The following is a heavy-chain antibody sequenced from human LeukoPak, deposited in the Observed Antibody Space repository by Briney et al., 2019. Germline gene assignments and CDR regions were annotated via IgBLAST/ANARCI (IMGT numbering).Heavy chain of an antibody. D-gene: IGHD4/OR15-4a*01. V-gene: IGHV4-59*08. CDR3: ARHGAPKLYYYGMDV. Sequence: SETLSLTCAVYGGSFSGYYWTWIRQPPEKGLEWIGYISYSGGTNYNPSLKSRITISVDTSKNQFSLKLSSVTAADTAVYYCARHGAPKLYYYGMDVWGQGTTVTVSS. CDR1: GGSFSGYY. CDR2: ISYSGGT. J-gene: IGHJ6*02.